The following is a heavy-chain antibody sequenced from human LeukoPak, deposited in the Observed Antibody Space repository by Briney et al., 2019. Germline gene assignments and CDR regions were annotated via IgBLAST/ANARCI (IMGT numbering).Heavy chain of an antibody. CDR1: GFTFSSYE. J-gene: IGHJ4*02. CDR2: MSGSGGST. Sequence: GGSLRLSCAASGFTFSSYEMNWVRQAPGKGLEWVSGMSGSGGSTYYADSVKGRFTISRDNSRNTLYLQMNTLRAEDTAVYYCARDYDYGDYPGYWGQGTLVTVSS. CDR3: ARDYDYGDYPGY. V-gene: IGHV3-23*01. D-gene: IGHD4-17*01.